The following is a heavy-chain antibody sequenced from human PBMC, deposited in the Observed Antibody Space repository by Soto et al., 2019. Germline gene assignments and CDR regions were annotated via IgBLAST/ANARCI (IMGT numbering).Heavy chain of an antibody. D-gene: IGHD2-15*01. CDR3: ARDGVVVAATRGYMDV. V-gene: IGHV1-69*08. J-gene: IGHJ6*03. CDR1: GGTFSSYT. Sequence: QVQLVQSGAEVKKPGSSMKVSCKASGGTFSSYTISWVRQAPGQGLEWMGRIIPILGIANYAQKFQGRVTITADKSTSTAYMELSSLRSEDTAVYYCARDGVVVAATRGYMDVWGKGTTVTVSS. CDR2: IIPILGIA.